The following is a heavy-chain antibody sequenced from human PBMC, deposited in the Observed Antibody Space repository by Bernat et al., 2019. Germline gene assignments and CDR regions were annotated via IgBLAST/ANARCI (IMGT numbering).Heavy chain of an antibody. Sequence: EVQLVESGGGLVQPGRSLRLSCTASGFTFGDYDVSWVRQAPGKELEWVGFIRSKAYGGTPEYAASVKGRFTISRDDSISIAYLQMNSLKTDDTAVYYCGRQYYFDYWGQGTLVTVSS. CDR3: GRQYYFDY. J-gene: IGHJ4*02. D-gene: IGHD2/OR15-2a*01. CDR1: GFTFGDYD. V-gene: IGHV3-49*04. CDR2: IRSKAYGGTP.